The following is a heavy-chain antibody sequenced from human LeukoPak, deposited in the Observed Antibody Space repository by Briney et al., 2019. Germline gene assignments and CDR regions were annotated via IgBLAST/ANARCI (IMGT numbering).Heavy chain of an antibody. V-gene: IGHV3-23*01. D-gene: IGHD2-15*01. CDR1: GFTFTDYA. CDR2: ISSGSGVST. J-gene: IGHJ4*02. Sequence: GGSLRLSCVASGFTFTDYAMTWVRQAPGKGLEWVSAISSGSGVSTFYADSVKGRFTISRDNSKNTLYLQMNSLRAEDTALYYCAKDPSFYCTGGSCHSKYYFDDWGQGTLVTVSS. CDR3: AKDPSFYCTGGSCHSKYYFDD.